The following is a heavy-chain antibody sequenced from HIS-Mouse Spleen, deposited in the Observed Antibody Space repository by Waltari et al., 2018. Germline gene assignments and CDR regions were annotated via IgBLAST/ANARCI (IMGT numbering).Heavy chain of an antibody. CDR3: ARWEYCSGGSCQSAFDI. CDR1: GYTFPSYG. J-gene: IGHJ3*02. D-gene: IGHD2-15*01. V-gene: IGHV1-8*01. CDR2: MNPNSGNT. Sequence: QVQLVQSGAEVKKPGASVKVSCKASGYTFPSYGINWLRQATGQGLEWMGWMNPNSGNTGYAQKFQGRVTMTRNTSISTAYMELSSLRSEDTAVYYCARWEYCSGGSCQSAFDIWGQGTMVTVSS.